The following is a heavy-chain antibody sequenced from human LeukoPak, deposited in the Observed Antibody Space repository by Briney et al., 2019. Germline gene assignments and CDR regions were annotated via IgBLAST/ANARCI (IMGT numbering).Heavy chain of an antibody. V-gene: IGHV2-70*04. CDR1: GFSLRTTGKR. Sequence: ESGPALVEPTQTLTLTCTFSGFSLRTTGKRVSWIRQPPGKAPEWLARIDWDDDKFYSTSLKTRLTISKDTSKDQVVLTMTNMDPVDTATYYCARTIGFGEFLYFDYWGQGILVTVSS. CDR2: IDWDDDK. J-gene: IGHJ4*02. D-gene: IGHD3-10*01. CDR3: ARTIGFGEFLYFDY.